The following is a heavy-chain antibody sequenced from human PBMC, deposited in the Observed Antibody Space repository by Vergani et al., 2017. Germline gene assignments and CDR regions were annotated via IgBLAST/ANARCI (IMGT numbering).Heavy chain of an antibody. Sequence: QITLKESGPTLVKPTQTLTLTCTFSGFSLSTSGVGVGWIRQPPGKALEWLALIYWNDDKRYSPSLKSRLTITKDTSKNQVVLKMTNMDPVDTATYYCAHKVVGDEVRLGAFDIWGQGTMVTVSS. CDR2: IYWNDDK. J-gene: IGHJ3*02. V-gene: IGHV2-5*01. D-gene: IGHD3-10*01. CDR1: GFSLSTSGVG. CDR3: AHKVVGDEVRLGAFDI.